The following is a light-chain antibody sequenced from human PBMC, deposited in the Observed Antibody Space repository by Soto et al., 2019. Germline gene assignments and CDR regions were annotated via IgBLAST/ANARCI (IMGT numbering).Light chain of an antibody. V-gene: IGKV1-6*01. J-gene: IGKJ2*01. CDR2: GAS. Sequence: AIQMTQSPSSLSASVGDRVTMTCRASQGIKNDLGWYQQRPGKAPRLLIYGASTLYSGVPSRFSATGSGIDFTLTINSLQPEDFATYYCLQHNSYPYTFGQGTKLEIK. CDR1: QGIKND. CDR3: LQHNSYPYT.